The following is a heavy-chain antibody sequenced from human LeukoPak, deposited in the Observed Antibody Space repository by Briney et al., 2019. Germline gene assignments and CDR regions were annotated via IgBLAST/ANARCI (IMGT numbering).Heavy chain of an antibody. CDR2: SGTVGDT. J-gene: IGHJ4*02. CDR3: VRAAMPYIINGRRFDY. CDR1: GFTSSAND. Sequence: GGSLRLSCAASGFTSSANDMHWVRQITGGGLEWVSTSGTVGDTFYSDSVKGRFTISRENAKNSVHLQMNSLRVEDSAIYFCVRAAMPYIINGRRFDYWGQGTLVTVSS. V-gene: IGHV3-13*04. D-gene: IGHD2-2*01.